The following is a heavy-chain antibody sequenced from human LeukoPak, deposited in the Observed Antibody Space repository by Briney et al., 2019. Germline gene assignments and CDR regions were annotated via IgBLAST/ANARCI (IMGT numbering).Heavy chain of an antibody. CDR1: GFTFSSYG. CDR3: ARADRLGAALLASFDY. V-gene: IGHV3-30*02. D-gene: IGHD3-16*01. CDR2: IRYDGSNK. J-gene: IGHJ4*02. Sequence: GGSLRLSCAASGFTFSSYGMHWVRQAPGKGLEWVAFIRYDGSNKYYAASVKGRFTISRDNSKNTLNLQMNSLRAEDTAVYYCARADRLGAALLASFDYWGQGTLVTVSS.